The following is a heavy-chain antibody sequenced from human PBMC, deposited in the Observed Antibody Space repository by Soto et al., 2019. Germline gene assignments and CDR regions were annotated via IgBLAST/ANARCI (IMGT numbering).Heavy chain of an antibody. CDR3: ARGGGFCGGDCYKGGVDY. CDR2: ISYDGSDK. D-gene: IGHD2-21*02. J-gene: IGHJ4*02. CDR1: GFSFSPYT. Sequence: VQLVDSGGGVVQPGRSLRLSCAASGFSFSPYTMHWVRQAPGKGLEWVALISYDGSDKYYADPVKGRFTLSRDNSKNTLYLQMNSLRPEDTAMYYCARGGGFCGGDCYKGGVDYWGQGTLVTVSS. V-gene: IGHV3-30-3*01.